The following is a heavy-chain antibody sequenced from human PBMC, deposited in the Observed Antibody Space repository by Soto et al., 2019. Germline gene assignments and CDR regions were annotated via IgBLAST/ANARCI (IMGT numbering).Heavy chain of an antibody. J-gene: IGHJ5*02. CDR1: GYTFNSYG. CDR2: SSAYDGDT. D-gene: IGHD1-26*01. CDR3: ARSSGTSYLWFDP. Sequence: QVQLVQSGAEVKNPGASVKVSCKASGYTFNSYGISWLRQAPGQGLEWMGWSSAYDGDTKYAQKFKGRVTMTTETSTSTANMEVRSLRSDDPAVYYCARSSGTSYLWFDPWGQGTLVTVSS. V-gene: IGHV1-18*01.